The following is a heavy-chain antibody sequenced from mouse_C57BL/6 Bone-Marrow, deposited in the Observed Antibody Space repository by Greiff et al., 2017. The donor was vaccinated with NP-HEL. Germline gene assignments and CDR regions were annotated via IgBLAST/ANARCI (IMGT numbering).Heavy chain of an antibody. CDR3: AREAQATPYAMDY. D-gene: IGHD3-2*02. V-gene: IGHV1-69*01. CDR2: IDPSDSYT. CDR1: GYTFTSYW. J-gene: IGHJ4*01. Sequence: VKLQQPGAELVMPGASVKLSCKASGYTFTSYWMHWVKQRPGQGLEWIGEIDPSDSYTNYNQKFKGKSTLTVDKSSSTAYMQLSSLTSEDSAVYYCAREAQATPYAMDYWGQGTSVTVSS.